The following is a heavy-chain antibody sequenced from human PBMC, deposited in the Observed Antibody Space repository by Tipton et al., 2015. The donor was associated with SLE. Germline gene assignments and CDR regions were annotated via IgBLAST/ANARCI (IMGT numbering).Heavy chain of an antibody. CDR3: ARGAITPIPFDP. V-gene: IGHV4-39*07. D-gene: IGHD2-15*01. Sequence: TLSLTCTVSSGSITSTSYYWGWIRQPTGKGLEWIGSIYYSGTTYYNPSLKSRVTVSLDTSKNQFSLNLISVTAADTAVYYCARGAITPIPFDPWGQGTLVTVSS. CDR1: SGSITSTSYY. J-gene: IGHJ5*02. CDR2: IYYSGTT.